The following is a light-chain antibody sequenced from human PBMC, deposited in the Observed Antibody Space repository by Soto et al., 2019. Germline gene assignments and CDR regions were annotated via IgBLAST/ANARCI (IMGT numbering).Light chain of an antibody. CDR1: QSISNN. V-gene: IGKV3-15*01. J-gene: IGKJ2*01. Sequence: VVMTQSPATLSVSPGEGATLSCRASQSISNNLAWYQQKPGQAPRLLIYGASTRATGLPARFSGSGFGTEFTLTISSLQSEDFAVYYCQDYNNWPPIFGQGTNLEI. CDR2: GAS. CDR3: QDYNNWPPI.